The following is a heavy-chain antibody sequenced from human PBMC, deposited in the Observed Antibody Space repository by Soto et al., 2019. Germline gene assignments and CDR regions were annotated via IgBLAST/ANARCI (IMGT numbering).Heavy chain of an antibody. Sequence: EVQLVESGGGLVQPGGSLRLSCAASGFTFSSYWMSWVRQAPGKGLEWVANIKQDGSEKYYVDSVKGRFTISRDNAKNSLYLQMNSLRAEDTAVYYCARTTSEVVADTYYYYGMDVWGRGTTVTVSS. D-gene: IGHD2-15*01. V-gene: IGHV3-7*01. CDR1: GFTFSSYW. CDR3: ARTTSEVVADTYYYYGMDV. CDR2: IKQDGSEK. J-gene: IGHJ6*02.